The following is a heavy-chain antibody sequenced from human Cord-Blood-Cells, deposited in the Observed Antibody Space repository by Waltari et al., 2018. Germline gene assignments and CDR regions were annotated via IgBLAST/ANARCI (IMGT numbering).Heavy chain of an antibody. CDR3: ASARIAAAGTFDY. V-gene: IGHV4-34*01. CDR1: GGSFSGYY. CDR2: INHSGSN. J-gene: IGHJ4*02. D-gene: IGHD6-13*01. Sequence: QVQLQQWGAGLLKPSETLSLTCAVYGGSFSGYYWSWIRQPPGKGLEWIGEINHSGSNNYNPSLKSRVTISVDTSKNQFSLKLSSVTAADTAVYYCASARIAAAGTFDYWGQGTLVTVSS.